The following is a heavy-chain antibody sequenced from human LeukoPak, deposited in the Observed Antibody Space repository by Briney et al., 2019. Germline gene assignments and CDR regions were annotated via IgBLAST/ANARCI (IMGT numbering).Heavy chain of an antibody. CDR1: GGSISSGSYY. V-gene: IGHV4-39*07. CDR3: ASMYGDYLYYFDY. Sequence: SETLSLTCTVSGGSISSGSYYWGWIRQPPGKGLEWIGSIYYSGSTYYNPSLKSRVTISVDTSKNQFSLKLSSVTAADTAVYYCASMYGDYLYYFDYWGQGTLVTVSS. CDR2: IYYSGST. J-gene: IGHJ4*02. D-gene: IGHD4-17*01.